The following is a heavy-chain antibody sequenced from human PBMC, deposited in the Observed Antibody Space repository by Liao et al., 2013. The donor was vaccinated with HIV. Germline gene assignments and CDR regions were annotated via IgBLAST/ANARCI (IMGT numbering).Heavy chain of an antibody. Sequence: QVQLQEPGPVLVKPSETLSLTCTVSGGSISRDFWSWIRQPAGKGLEWIGRIYTNAITNYSPSLKSRLTMSVDTSKRQFSLNLTSMTAADTAVYYCARAGAAIHPIGGLWGQGTLVTVSS. D-gene: IGHD2-2*01. CDR2: IYTNAIT. V-gene: IGHV4-4*07. CDR3: ARAGAAIHPIGGL. CDR1: GGSISRDF. J-gene: IGHJ4*02.